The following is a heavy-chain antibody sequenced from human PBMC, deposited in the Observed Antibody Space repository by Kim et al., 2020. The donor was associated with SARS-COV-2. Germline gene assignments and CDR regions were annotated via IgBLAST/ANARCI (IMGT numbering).Heavy chain of an antibody. CDR1: GFTFSSYS. D-gene: IGHD6-25*01. Sequence: GGSLRLSCAASGFTFSSYSMSWVRQAPGKGLEWVSIISSRAGNLIYSESSVKGLFTISRDNSKNMVYMQMNSLRAEDTALYYCAEKYTSDWRAFDFWGQG. CDR3: AEKYTSDWRAFDF. J-gene: IGHJ3*01. CDR2: ISSRAGNLI. V-gene: IGHV3-23*05.